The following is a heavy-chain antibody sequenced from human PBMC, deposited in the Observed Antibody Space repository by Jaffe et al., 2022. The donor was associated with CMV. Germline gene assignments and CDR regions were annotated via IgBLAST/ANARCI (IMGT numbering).Heavy chain of an antibody. CDR1: GFTFSDYY. CDR2: ISSSSSYT. CDR3: ARVVYGSSWYKSH. D-gene: IGHD6-13*01. Sequence: QVQLVESGGGLVKPGGSLRLSCAASGFTFSDYYMSWIRQAPGKGLEWVSYISSSSSYTNYADSVKGRFTISRDNAKNSLYLQMNSLRAEDTAVYYCARVVYGSSWYKSHWGQGTLVTVSS. J-gene: IGHJ4*02. V-gene: IGHV3-11*06.